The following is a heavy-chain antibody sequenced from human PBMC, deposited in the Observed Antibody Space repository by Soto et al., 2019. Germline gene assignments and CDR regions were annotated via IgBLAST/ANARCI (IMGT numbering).Heavy chain of an antibody. J-gene: IGHJ6*02. CDR2: IYSGGTT. CDR3: ARGSSWSTEGGYYYGMDV. Sequence: GGSLRLSCAASGCTVSSYYVSWVRQAPGKGLEWVSVIYSGGTTYYADSVNGRFTISRDNSKNTLYLQMNGLRAEDTAVSYCARGSSWSTEGGYYYGMDVWGQGTTVTVSS. D-gene: IGHD6-13*01. CDR1: GCTVSSYY. V-gene: IGHV3-66*01.